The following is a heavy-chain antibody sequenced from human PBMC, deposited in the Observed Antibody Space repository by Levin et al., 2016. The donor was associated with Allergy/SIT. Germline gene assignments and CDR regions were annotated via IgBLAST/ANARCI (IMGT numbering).Heavy chain of an antibody. CDR2: IYPGDSDT. Sequence: VRQMPGKGLEWMGIIYPGDSDTRYSPSFQGQVTISADKSISTAYLQWSSLKASDTAMYYCARHSVTGDSYNRYWYFDLWGRGTLVTVSS. CDR3: ARHSVTGDSYNRYWYFDL. J-gene: IGHJ2*01. D-gene: IGHD1-14*01. V-gene: IGHV5-51*01.